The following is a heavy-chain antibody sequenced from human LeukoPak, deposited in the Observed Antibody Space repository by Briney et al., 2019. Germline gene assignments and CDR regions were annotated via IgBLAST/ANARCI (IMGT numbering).Heavy chain of an antibody. Sequence: GGSLRLSCAASGFTVSSHYMNWVRQAPGKGLEWVSVIYSGGTTYYADSVKARFTISRDNSKNTLYLQMNSLRAEDTAVYYCARDQDSGYGDAFDIWGQGTLVTVSS. CDR3: ARDQDSGYGDAFDI. D-gene: IGHD5-12*01. CDR2: IYSGGTT. CDR1: GFTVSSHY. V-gene: IGHV3-66*01. J-gene: IGHJ4*02.